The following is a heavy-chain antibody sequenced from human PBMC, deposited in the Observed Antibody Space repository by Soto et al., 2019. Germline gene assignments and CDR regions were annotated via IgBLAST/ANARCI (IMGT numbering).Heavy chain of an antibody. Sequence: SETLSLTCTVSGGSISSGGYYSSWIRHHPGKGLEWIGYMHYTGFSYYIPALKGRVTIAVDRSKNQFTLQLTSVTVADTAVYYCAPAYGNAWSTYWSQGTQVTVSS. J-gene: IGHJ4*02. CDR1: GGSISSGGYY. V-gene: IGHV4-31*03. CDR2: MHYTGFS. CDR3: APAYGNAWSTY. D-gene: IGHD3-10*01.